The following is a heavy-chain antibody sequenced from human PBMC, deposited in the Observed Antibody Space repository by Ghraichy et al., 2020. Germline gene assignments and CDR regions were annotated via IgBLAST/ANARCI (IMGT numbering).Heavy chain of an antibody. V-gene: IGHV4-34*01. J-gene: IGHJ5*02. Sequence: SETLSLTCTVYSGSFSSYYWSWIRQPPGKGLEWIGEINHSGSTNYNPSLKSQVTISVDTSKNQFSLKLSSVTAADTAVYYCARGGRATIFGVVRNWFDPWGQGTLVTVSS. D-gene: IGHD3-3*01. CDR2: INHSGST. CDR3: ARGGRATIFGVVRNWFDP. CDR1: SGSFSSYY.